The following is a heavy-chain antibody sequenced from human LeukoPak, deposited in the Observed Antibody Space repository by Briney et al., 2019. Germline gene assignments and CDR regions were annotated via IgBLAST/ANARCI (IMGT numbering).Heavy chain of an antibody. CDR3: ARLIGYYYGMDV. CDR2: IYYSGST. V-gene: IGHV4-59*08. J-gene: IGHJ6*02. Sequence: SETLSLTCTVSGGSISSYYWSWIRQPPGKGLEWIGYIYYSGSTNYNPSLKSRVTISVDASKNQFSLKLSSVTAADTAVYYCARLIGYYYGMDVRGQGTTVTVSS. CDR1: GGSISSYY. D-gene: IGHD3-22*01.